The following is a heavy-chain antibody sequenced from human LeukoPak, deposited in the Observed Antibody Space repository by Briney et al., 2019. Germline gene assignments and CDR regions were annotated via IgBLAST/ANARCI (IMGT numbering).Heavy chain of an antibody. CDR1: GGSISSGSYY. CDR2: IYTSGST. CDR3: ARDGSGSYMSYFDY. V-gene: IGHV4-61*02. D-gene: IGHD1-26*01. Sequence: SQTLSLTCTVSGGSISSGSYYWSWIRQPAGKGLEWIGRIYTSGSTNYNPSLKSRVTISVDTSKNQFSLKLSSVTAADTAVYYCARDGSGSYMSYFDYWGQGTLVTVSS. J-gene: IGHJ4*02.